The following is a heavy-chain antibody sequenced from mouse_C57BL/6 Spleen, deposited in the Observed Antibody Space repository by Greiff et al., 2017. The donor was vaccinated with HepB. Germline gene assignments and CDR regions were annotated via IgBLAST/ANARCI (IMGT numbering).Heavy chain of an antibody. CDR1: GYTFTDYY. Sequence: QVQLQQSGAELVRPGASVKLSCKASGYTFTDYYINWVKQRPGQGLEWIARIYPGSGNTYYNEKFKGKATLTAEKSSSTAYMQLSSLTSEDSAVYFCAREEYYYGSSLYYFDYWGQGTTLTVSS. J-gene: IGHJ2*01. V-gene: IGHV1-76*01. CDR3: AREEYYYGSSLYYFDY. D-gene: IGHD1-1*01. CDR2: IYPGSGNT.